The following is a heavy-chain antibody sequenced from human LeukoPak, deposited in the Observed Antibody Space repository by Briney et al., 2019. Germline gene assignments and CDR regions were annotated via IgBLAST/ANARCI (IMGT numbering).Heavy chain of an antibody. CDR3: ARGSYDSSDYEYFQH. CDR2: TNPNSGGT. V-gene: IGHV1-2*02. Sequence: ASVKVSCKASGYTFTGYYMHWVRQAPGQGLEWMGWTNPNSGGTNYAQNFQGRVTMTRDTSIITAYMELSSLRSDDTAVYFCARGSYDSSDYEYFQHWGQGTLVTVSS. CDR1: GYTFTGYY. J-gene: IGHJ1*01. D-gene: IGHD3-22*01.